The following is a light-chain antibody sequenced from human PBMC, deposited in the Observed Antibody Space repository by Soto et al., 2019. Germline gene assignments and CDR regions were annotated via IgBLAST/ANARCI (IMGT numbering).Light chain of an antibody. CDR3: QRRSDGPFG. V-gene: IGKV3-11*01. Sequence: EIVLTQSPATLSLSPGERATLSCRASQSVGSLLAWYQQRPGQPPRLLIYDSTNRATDIPARFSGSGSGTDFTLSISSLDPEDSAVYYCQRRSDGPFGFGQGTKLDI. CDR1: QSVGSL. CDR2: DST. J-gene: IGKJ2*03.